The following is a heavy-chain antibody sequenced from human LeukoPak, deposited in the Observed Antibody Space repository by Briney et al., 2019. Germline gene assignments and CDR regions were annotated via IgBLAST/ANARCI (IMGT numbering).Heavy chain of an antibody. CDR3: AKGRSLWSGFDY. J-gene: IGHJ4*02. V-gene: IGHV3-23*01. Sequence: PGGSLRLSCAASGLTFSSYAMSWVRQAPGKGLEWVSSISGSGCSTYDADSVKGRVTISRDNSKNTLYLQMNSLRAEDTAVYYCAKGRSLWSGFDYWGQGTLVTVSS. D-gene: IGHD3-3*01. CDR1: GLTFSSYA. CDR2: ISGSGCST.